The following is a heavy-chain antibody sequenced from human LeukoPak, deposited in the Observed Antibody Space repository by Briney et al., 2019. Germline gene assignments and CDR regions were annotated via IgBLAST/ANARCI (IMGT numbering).Heavy chain of an antibody. CDR3: AKERGYDFPVFDY. J-gene: IGHJ4*02. CDR2: IRYGGSNK. D-gene: IGHD5-12*01. V-gene: IGHV3-30*02. CDR1: GFTFSSYG. Sequence: GGSLRLSCAASGFTFSSYGMHWVRQAPGKGLEWVAFIRYGGSNKYYADSVKGRFTISRDNSKNTLCLQMNSLRAEDTAVYYCAKERGYDFPVFDYWGQGTLVTVSS.